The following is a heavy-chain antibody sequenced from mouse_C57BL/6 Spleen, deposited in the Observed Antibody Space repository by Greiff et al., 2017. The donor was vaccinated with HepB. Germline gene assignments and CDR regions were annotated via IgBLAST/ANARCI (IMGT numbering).Heavy chain of an antibody. D-gene: IGHD2-3*01. CDR3: ARSDGYYGYFDV. V-gene: IGHV1-82*01. Sequence: VQLQQSGPELVKPGASVKISCKASGYAFSSSWMNWVKQRPGKGLEWIGRIYPGDGDTNYNGKFKGKATLTADKSSSTAYMHLSSLTSEDSAVYFCARSDGYYGYFDVWGTGTTVTVSS. CDR2: IYPGDGDT. CDR1: GYAFSSSW. J-gene: IGHJ1*03.